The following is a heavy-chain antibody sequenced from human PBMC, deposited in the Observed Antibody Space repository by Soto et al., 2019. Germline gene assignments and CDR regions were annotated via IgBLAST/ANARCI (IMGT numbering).Heavy chain of an antibody. J-gene: IGHJ6*02. D-gene: IGHD1-26*01. V-gene: IGHV3-30-3*01. CDR1: GFTFSSYA. CDR2: ISYDGSNK. Sequence: GGSLRLSCAASGFTFSSYAMHWVRQAPGKGLEWVAVISYDGSNKYYADSVKGRFTISRDNSKNTLYLQMNSLRAEDTAVYYCARDKQPLHYYGMDVWGQGTTVTVSS. CDR3: ARDKQPLHYYGMDV.